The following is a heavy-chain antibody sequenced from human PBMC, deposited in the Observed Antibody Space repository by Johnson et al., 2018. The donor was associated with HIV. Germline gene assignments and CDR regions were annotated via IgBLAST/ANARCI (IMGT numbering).Heavy chain of an antibody. CDR2: ISFDGNLK. J-gene: IGHJ3*02. CDR1: GLSFSNFG. D-gene: IGHD6-19*01. Sequence: QVQLVESGGGVVQPGKSLTLSCVGSGLSFSNFGIHWVRQAPGKGPEWVAVISFDGNLKKYADSVKGRFTISRDNSENTLYLQMNSLRADDTAVYYCPSLAVAGTLISAFDIWGQGTMVTVSS. V-gene: IGHV3-33*08. CDR3: PSLAVAGTLISAFDI.